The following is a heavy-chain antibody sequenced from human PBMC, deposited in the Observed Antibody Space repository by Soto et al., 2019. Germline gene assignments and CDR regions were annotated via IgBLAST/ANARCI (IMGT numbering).Heavy chain of an antibody. CDR1: VGTFSSYA. D-gene: IGHD3-22*01. CDR3: ARGAMIVYTPPFDP. CDR2: IIPIFGTA. Sequence: QVQLVQSGAEVKKPGSSVKVSCKASVGTFSSYAISWVRQAPGQGLEWMGGIIPIFGTANYAQKFQGRVTITADESTSTAYMELSSLRSEDTAVYYCARGAMIVYTPPFDPWGQGTLVTVSS. J-gene: IGHJ5*02. V-gene: IGHV1-69*12.